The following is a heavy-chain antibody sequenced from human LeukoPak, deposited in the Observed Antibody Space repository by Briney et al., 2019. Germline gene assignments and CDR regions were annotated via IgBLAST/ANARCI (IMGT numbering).Heavy chain of an antibody. Sequence: GESLKISCKGSGYSFTSYWIGWVRQMPGKGLEWMGIIYPGDSDTRYSPSFQGQVTISADKSISTAYLQWSSLKASDTAIYYCASSLYCSSTSCHRFDYWGQGTLVTVSS. J-gene: IGHJ4*02. CDR1: GYSFTSYW. V-gene: IGHV5-51*01. CDR3: ASSLYCSSTSCHRFDY. D-gene: IGHD2-2*01. CDR2: IYPGDSDT.